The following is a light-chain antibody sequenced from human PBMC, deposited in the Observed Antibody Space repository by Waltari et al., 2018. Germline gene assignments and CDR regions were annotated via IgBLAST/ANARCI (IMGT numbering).Light chain of an antibody. CDR3: QQYNSYPWT. CDR2: KAS. CDR1: QSISSW. V-gene: IGKV1-5*03. Sequence: DIQMTQSPYTLSATVGDRATNTCRASQSISSWLAWYQQKPGKAPKLLIYKASSLESGVPSRFSGSGSGTEFTLTISSLQPDDFATYYCQQYNSYPWTFGQGTKVEIK. J-gene: IGKJ1*01.